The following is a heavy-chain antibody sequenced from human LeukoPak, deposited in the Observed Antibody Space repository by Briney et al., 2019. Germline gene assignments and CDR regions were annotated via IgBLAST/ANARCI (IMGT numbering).Heavy chain of an antibody. V-gene: IGHV4-39*01. J-gene: IGHJ4*02. CDR3: ARQVATAAADTRGYFDY. CDR2: IFYGGGT. Sequence: SETLSLTCIVSGGSISSSSDYWGWIRQAPQKGLEWVGSIFYGGGTHYNPSLKSRATISVDTSKGQFSLKLRSVTAADAAVYFCARQVATAAADTRGYFDYWGQGTVVTVSS. D-gene: IGHD6-25*01. CDR1: GGSISSSSDY.